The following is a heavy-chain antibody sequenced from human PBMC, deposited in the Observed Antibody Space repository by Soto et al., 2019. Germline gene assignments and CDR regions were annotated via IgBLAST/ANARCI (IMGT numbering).Heavy chain of an antibody. Sequence: QITLKESGPTLVKPTQTLTLTCTFSGFSLSTSGVGVGWIRQPPGKALEWLALIYWDDDKRYSPSLKSRLTITKDTSKTQVVLTMTNMDPVDTATYYCAHRPGLRHFGVFDYWGQGTLVTVSS. CDR2: IYWDDDK. D-gene: IGHD4-17*01. CDR3: AHRPGLRHFGVFDY. J-gene: IGHJ4*02. V-gene: IGHV2-5*02. CDR1: GFSLSTSGVG.